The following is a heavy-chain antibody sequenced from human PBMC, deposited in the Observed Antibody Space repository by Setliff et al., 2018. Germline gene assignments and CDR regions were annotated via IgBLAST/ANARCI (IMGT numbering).Heavy chain of an antibody. CDR1: GYRFTNYW. CDR3: AGRAAAHDWFDP. J-gene: IGHJ5*02. V-gene: IGHV5-51*01. Sequence: GESLKISCRGSGYRFTNYWIGWVRQMPGKGLEWMGIIYPGDSDTRYSPSFQGLVTISADKASSTAYLQWSSLKASDSAIYYCAGRAAAHDWFDPWGQGPLVTVSS. D-gene: IGHD2-15*01. CDR2: IYPGDSDT.